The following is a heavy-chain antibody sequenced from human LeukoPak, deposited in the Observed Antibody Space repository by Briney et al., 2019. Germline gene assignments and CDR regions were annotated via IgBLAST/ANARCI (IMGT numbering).Heavy chain of an antibody. CDR2: LSGSGGNT. J-gene: IGHJ4*02. Sequence: PGGSLRLSCAASGFTFSSYAMNWVRQAPGKGLEWVSALSGSGGNTNYADSVKGRFTISRDNSKNTLYLQMNSLRAEDTAVYYCAKGNGENYCDSSGYYFWGQGTLVTVSS. D-gene: IGHD3-22*01. CDR3: AKGNGENYCDSSGYYF. CDR1: GFTFSSYA. V-gene: IGHV3-23*01.